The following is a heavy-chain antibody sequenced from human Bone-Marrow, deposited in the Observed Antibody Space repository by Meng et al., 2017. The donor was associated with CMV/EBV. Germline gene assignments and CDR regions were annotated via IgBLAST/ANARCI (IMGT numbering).Heavy chain of an antibody. J-gene: IGHJ4*02. CDR1: GFTFSSYG. CDR3: ANRRGYGHYFDY. V-gene: IGHV3-30*02. D-gene: IGHD5-18*01. CDR2: IRYDGSNK. Sequence: GGSLRLSCAASGFTFSSYGMHWVRQAPGKGLEWVAFIRYDGSNKYYADSVKGRFTISRDNSKNTLYLQMNSLRAEDTAVYYCANRRGYGHYFDYWGQGTLVPVSS.